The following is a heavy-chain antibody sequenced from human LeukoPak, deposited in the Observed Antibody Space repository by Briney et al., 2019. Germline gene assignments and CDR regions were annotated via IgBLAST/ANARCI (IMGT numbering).Heavy chain of an antibody. Sequence: GGSLRLSRAASGFTFSSYGMHWVRQAPGKGLEWVAVIWYDGSNKYYADSVKGRFTIPRDNSKNTLYLQMNSLRAEDTAVYYCARDVTVVTLDYWGQGTLVTVSS. CDR2: IWYDGSNK. V-gene: IGHV3-33*01. CDR3: ARDVTVVTLDY. D-gene: IGHD4-23*01. J-gene: IGHJ4*02. CDR1: GFTFSSYG.